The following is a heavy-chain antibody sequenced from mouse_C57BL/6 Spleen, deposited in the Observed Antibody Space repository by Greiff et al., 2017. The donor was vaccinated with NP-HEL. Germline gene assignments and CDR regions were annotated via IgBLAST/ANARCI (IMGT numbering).Heavy chain of an antibody. V-gene: IGHV1-82*01. D-gene: IGHD1-1*01. J-gene: IGHJ2*01. CDR2: IYPGDGDT. Sequence: QVQLQQSGPELVKPGASVKISCKASGYAFSSSWMNWVKQRPGKGLEWIGRIYPGDGDTNYNGKFKGKATLTADKSSSTAYMQLSSLTSDDSAVFFCGNPYGYDYGDYFGYWGQGTPLTGSS. CDR3: GNPYGYDYGDYFGY. CDR1: GYAFSSSW.